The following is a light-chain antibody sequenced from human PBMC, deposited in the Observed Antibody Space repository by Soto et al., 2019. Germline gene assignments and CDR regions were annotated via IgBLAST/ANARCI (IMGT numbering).Light chain of an antibody. V-gene: IGLV2-23*02. CDR2: EVT. Sequence: QSVLTQPPSASGSPGQSVTISCTGTSSDVGGYNYVSWYQQHPGKAPKLMIYEVTERPSGVSNRFSGSKFGNTASLTISGLLPEDEADYYCCSYGGSSALPYVFGTGTKVTVL. CDR3: CSYGGSSALPYV. CDR1: SSDVGGYNY. J-gene: IGLJ1*01.